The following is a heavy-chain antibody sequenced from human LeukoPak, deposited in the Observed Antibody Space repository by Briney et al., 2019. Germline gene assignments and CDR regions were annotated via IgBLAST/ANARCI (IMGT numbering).Heavy chain of an antibody. V-gene: IGHV3-30*02. Sequence: GGSLRLSCAASGFTFSNYGLHWVRQAPGKGLEWVSFIRCDGSNQYYTDSVKGRFTISRDNSKSTLYLQMNSLRTEDTAMYYCAKGAPNLPDYWGQGTLVTVSS. CDR3: AKGAPNLPDY. J-gene: IGHJ4*02. CDR1: GFTFSNYG. CDR2: IRCDGSNQ. D-gene: IGHD2-8*01.